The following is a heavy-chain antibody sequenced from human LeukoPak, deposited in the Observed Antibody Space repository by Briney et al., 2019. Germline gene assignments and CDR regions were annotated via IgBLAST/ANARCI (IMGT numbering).Heavy chain of an antibody. J-gene: IGHJ5*02. CDR1: GYTFTSYG. V-gene: IGHV1-18*01. Sequence: ASVKVSCKASGYTFTSYGISWVRQAPGQGLEWMGWISAYNGNTNYAQKLQGRVTMTTDTSTSTAYMELRSLRSDDTAVYYCARDSQLVLYNWFDPWGQGTLVTVSS. D-gene: IGHD6-6*01. CDR3: ARDSQLVLYNWFDP. CDR2: ISAYNGNT.